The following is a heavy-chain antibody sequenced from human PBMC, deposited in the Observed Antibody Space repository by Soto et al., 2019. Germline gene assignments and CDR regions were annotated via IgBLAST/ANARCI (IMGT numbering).Heavy chain of an antibody. J-gene: IGHJ6*02. V-gene: IGHV1-18*04. D-gene: IGHD6-19*01. CDR1: GYTFTSYT. Sequence: QVQLVQSGAEVKKPGASVKVSCKASGYTFTSYTISWVRQAPGQGLEWMGSISAYNGNTDYAQKFQGRVTMTTDTSTSIAYMELRSLRSDDTAVYYCARLAGGTSGWYYYYGMDVWGQGATVTVSS. CDR2: ISAYNGNT. CDR3: ARLAGGTSGWYYYYGMDV.